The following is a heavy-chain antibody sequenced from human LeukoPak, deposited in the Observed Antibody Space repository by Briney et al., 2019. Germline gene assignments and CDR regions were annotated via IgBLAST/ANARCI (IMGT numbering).Heavy chain of an antibody. J-gene: IGHJ3*02. CDR3: ARGKLLYPFTGAFDI. CDR2: IYHSGST. V-gene: IGHV4-30-2*01. CDR1: GGSISSGGYS. D-gene: IGHD2-2*02. Sequence: KTSETLSLTCAVSGGSISSGGYSWSWIRQPPGKGLEWIGYIYHSGSTYYNPSLKSRVTISVDRSKNQFSLKLSSVTAADTAVYYCARGKLLYPFTGAFDIWGQGTMVTVSS.